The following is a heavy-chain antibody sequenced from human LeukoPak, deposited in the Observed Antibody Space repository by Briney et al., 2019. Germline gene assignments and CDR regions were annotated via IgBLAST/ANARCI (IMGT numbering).Heavy chain of an antibody. Sequence: SETLSLTCTVSGGSISSGGYSWSWIRQHPGKGLEWIGYIYYSRSTYYNPSLKSRVTISVDTSKNQFSLKLSSVTAADTAVYYCARTSDDYENWFDPWGQGTLVTVSS. J-gene: IGHJ5*02. D-gene: IGHD4-17*01. V-gene: IGHV4-31*03. CDR3: ARTSDDYENWFDP. CDR2: IYYSRST. CDR1: GGSISSGGYS.